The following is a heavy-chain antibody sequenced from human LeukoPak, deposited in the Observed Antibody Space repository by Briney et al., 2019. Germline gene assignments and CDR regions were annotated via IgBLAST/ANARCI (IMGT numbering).Heavy chain of an antibody. CDR2: IKQDGSEK. CDR3: ARDPLVFEGNYYDSSGYFDY. D-gene: IGHD3-22*01. J-gene: IGHJ4*02. V-gene: IGHV3-7*01. Sequence: GGSLRLSCAASGFTFSTYWMSWVRQAPGKGLEWVANIKQDGSEKYYVDSVKGRFTISRDNAKNSLYLQMNSLRAEDTAVYYCARDPLVFEGNYYDSSGYFDYWGQGTLVTVSS. CDR1: GFTFSTYW.